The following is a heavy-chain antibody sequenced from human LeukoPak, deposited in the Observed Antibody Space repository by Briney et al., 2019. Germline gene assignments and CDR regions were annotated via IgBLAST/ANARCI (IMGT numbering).Heavy chain of an antibody. V-gene: IGHV1-18*04. J-gene: IGHJ4*02. CDR1: GYTFTSYG. CDR2: ISAYNGNT. CDR3: ARGYSSSWYRVDFDY. D-gene: IGHD6-13*01. Sequence: GASVKVSCKASGYTFTSYGISWVRQAPGQGLEWMGWISAYNGNTNYAQKLQGRVTMTTDTSTSTAYMELRSLRSDDTAVYYCARGYSSSWYRVDFDYWGQGTLSPSPQ.